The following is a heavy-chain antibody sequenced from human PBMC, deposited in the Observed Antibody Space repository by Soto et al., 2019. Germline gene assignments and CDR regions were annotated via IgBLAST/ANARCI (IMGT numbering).Heavy chain of an antibody. J-gene: IGHJ5*02. Sequence: QVQLQQWGAGLLKPSETLSLTCAVYGGSFSGYYWSWIRQPPGKGLEWIGKINHSGSTNYNPSLKSRVTISVDTSKNQFSLKLSSVTAADTAVYYCARVGYDSSGYSRWFDPWGQGTLVTVSS. CDR2: INHSGST. D-gene: IGHD3-22*01. CDR3: ARVGYDSSGYSRWFDP. V-gene: IGHV4-34*01. CDR1: GGSFSGYY.